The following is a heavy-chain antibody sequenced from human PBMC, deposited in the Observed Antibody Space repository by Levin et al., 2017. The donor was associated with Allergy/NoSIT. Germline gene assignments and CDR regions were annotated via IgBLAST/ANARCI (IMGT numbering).Heavy chain of an antibody. V-gene: IGHV1-2*02. CDR1: GYTFTDYY. J-gene: IGHJ6*02. Sequence: ASVKVSCKASGYTFTDYYMHWVRQAPGQGLEWMGWINDNSGGKNYAQKFQGRVTMTRDTSISTAYMELSRLTSDDTAVYYCGRDRHLDVWGQGTTVTVSS. CDR2: INDNSGGK. D-gene: IGHD3-3*02. CDR3: GRDRHLDV.